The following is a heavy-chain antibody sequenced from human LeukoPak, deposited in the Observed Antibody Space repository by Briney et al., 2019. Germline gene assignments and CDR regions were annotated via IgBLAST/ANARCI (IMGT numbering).Heavy chain of an antibody. J-gene: IGHJ6*02. Sequence: ASVKVSCKASGYTFTSYAMHWVRQAPGQRLEWMGWINAGNGNTKYSQKFQGRVTITRDTSASTAYMELSSLRSEDTAVYYCAFSTSYLAAADIYYYYYGMDVWGQGTTVTVSS. CDR3: AFSTSYLAAADIYYYYYGMDV. CDR2: INAGNGNT. CDR1: GYTFTSYA. V-gene: IGHV1-3*01. D-gene: IGHD6-13*01.